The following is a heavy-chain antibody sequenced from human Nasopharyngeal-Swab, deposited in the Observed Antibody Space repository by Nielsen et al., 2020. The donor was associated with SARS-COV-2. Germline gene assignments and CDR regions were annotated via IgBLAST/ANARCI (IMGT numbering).Heavy chain of an antibody. CDR1: GGSISSSNW. V-gene: IGHV4-4*02. J-gene: IGHJ3*02. D-gene: IGHD3-3*01. CDR2: IYHSGST. CDR3: ARAPGFSIFGVVITSDAFDI. Sequence: SETLSLTCAVSGGSISSSNWWSWVRQPPGKGLEWIGEIYHSGSTNYNPSLKSRVTISVDKSKNQFSLKLSSVTAADTAVYYCARAPGFSIFGVVITSDAFDIWGQGTMVTVSS.